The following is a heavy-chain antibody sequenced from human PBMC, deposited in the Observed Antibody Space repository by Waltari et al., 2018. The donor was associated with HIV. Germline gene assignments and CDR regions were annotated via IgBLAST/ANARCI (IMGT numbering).Heavy chain of an antibody. Sequence: QVQLVQSGAEVKKPGASVNVSCKASGYSFTNYAMHWVRQAPGQRLEWMGWINPGNSNTKYSQKFQGRVTITRDTSASTAYMELSSLRSEDTAVYYCARSGSSVFLIDPWGQGTLVTVSS. D-gene: IGHD2-2*01. CDR3: ARSGSSVFLIDP. V-gene: IGHV1-3*01. CDR2: INPGNSNT. CDR1: GYSFTNYA. J-gene: IGHJ5*02.